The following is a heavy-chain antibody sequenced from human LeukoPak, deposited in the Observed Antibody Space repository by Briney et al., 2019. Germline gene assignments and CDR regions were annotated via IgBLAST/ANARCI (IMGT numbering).Heavy chain of an antibody. D-gene: IGHD3-3*01. V-gene: IGHV4-59*01. CDR1: GDPMSNYY. Sequence: SETLSLTCSVSGDPMSNYYWNWIRQPPGKGLEWVGSIYYSGSTNYNPSLKSRVTISIDTSKSQFSLKLSSVTAVDTAVYYCARDFWSGYYHALDIWGQGTMITVSS. CDR2: IYYSGST. CDR3: ARDFWSGYYHALDI. J-gene: IGHJ3*02.